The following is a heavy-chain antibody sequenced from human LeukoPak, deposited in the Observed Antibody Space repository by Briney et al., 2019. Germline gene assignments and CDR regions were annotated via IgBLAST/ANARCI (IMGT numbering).Heavy chain of an antibody. CDR1: GFTVSSNY. CDR3: AGDLSSMVRGMGYWFDP. J-gene: IGHJ5*02. V-gene: IGHV3-66*01. D-gene: IGHD3-10*01. Sequence: GGSLRLSCAASGFTVSSNYMSWVRQAPGKGLEWVSVIYSGGSTYYADSVKGRFTISRDNSKNTLYLQMNSLRAEDTAVYYCAGDLSSMVRGMGYWFDPWGQGTLVTVSS. CDR2: IYSGGST.